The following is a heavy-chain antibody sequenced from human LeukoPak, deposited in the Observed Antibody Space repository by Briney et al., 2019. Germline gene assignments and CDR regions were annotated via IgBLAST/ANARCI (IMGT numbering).Heavy chain of an antibody. V-gene: IGHV3-53*01. D-gene: IGHD2-15*01. Sequence: PGGSLRLSCAASGFAVNSNYMSWVRQAPGRGLEWVSIIYSGSSTYYADSVKGRFTVSRDRSKNAIYLQMNSLRADDTAMYYCARDRWPDAFDIWGQGTMVIVSS. CDR2: IYSGSST. J-gene: IGHJ3*02. CDR3: ARDRWPDAFDI. CDR1: GFAVNSNY.